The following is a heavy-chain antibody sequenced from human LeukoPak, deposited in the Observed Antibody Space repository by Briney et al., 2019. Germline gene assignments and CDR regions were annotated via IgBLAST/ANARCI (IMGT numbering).Heavy chain of an antibody. CDR2: INPSGGST. CDR1: GYTFTSYY. D-gene: IGHD2-2*01. V-gene: IGHV1-46*01. J-gene: IGHJ4*02. Sequence: EASVKVSCKASGYTFTSYYMHWVRQAPGQGLGWMGIINPSGGSTSYAQKFQGRVTMTRGTSTSTVYMELSSLRSEDTAVYYCARGNCGSTSCYHYFDYWGQGTLVTVSS. CDR3: ARGNCGSTSCYHYFDY.